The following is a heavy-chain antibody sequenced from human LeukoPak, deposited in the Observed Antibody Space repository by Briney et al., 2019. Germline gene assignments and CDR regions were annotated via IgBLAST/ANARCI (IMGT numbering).Heavy chain of an antibody. Sequence: GGSLRLSCAASGFTFSSYGMHWVRQAPTKGLESVAVISYDGSNKYYPDSVQGRFTISRDNSKNTLYLQMNSLRAEDTAVYYCAKAHYYGSGSSYFDYWGQGTLVTVSS. CDR2: ISYDGSNK. D-gene: IGHD3-10*01. CDR1: GFTFSSYG. J-gene: IGHJ4*02. V-gene: IGHV3-30*18. CDR3: AKAHYYGSGSSYFDY.